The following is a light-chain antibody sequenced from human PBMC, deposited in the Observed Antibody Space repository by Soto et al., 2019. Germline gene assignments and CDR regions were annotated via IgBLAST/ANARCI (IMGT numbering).Light chain of an antibody. V-gene: IGKV3-11*01. J-gene: IGKJ1*01. CDR2: DAS. Sequence: EIVLTQSPATLSLSPGERATLSCRASQSVSSYLAWYQQKPGQAPSLLIYDASTRATGIPARFSGSGCGTDFTLTISSLKPEDFAVYYCQQRSNWWTFGQGTKVEIK. CDR1: QSVSSY. CDR3: QQRSNWWT.